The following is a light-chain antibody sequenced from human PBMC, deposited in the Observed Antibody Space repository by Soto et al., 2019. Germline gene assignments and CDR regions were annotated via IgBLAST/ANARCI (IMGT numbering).Light chain of an antibody. V-gene: IGLV2-14*01. CDR3: SSFTSSRAYV. J-gene: IGLJ1*01. CDR1: SSDVGGYNY. CDR2: EVS. Sequence: QSGLAQPASVSCSPGQSITISCTGTSSDVGGYNYVSWYQQQSGKAPKLMIHEVSNRPSGVSNRFSGSKSGNTASLTISGLQAEDEADYYCSSFTSSRAYVFGIGTKVTVL.